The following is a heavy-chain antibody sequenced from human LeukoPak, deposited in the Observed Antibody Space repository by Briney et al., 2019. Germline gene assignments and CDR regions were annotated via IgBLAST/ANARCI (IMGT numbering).Heavy chain of an antibody. V-gene: IGHV3-20*04. D-gene: IGHD2-2*02. CDR1: GFTFDDYG. CDR3: ARDGYCSSTSCYIFDY. J-gene: IGHJ4*02. CDR2: INWNGGST. Sequence: GSLRLSCAASGFTFDDYGMSWVRQAPGKGLEWVSGINWNGGSTGYADSVKGRFTISRDNAKNSLYLQMNSLRAEDTALYYCARDGYCSSTSCYIFDYWGQGTLVTVSS.